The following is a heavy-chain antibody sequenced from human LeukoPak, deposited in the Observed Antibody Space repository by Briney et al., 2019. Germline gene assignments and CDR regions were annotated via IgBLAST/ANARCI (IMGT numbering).Heavy chain of an antibody. Sequence: PGGSLRLSCAASGFTFRNYGMSWVRQAPGKGLEWVSAISGSGGSTYYADSVKGRFTISRDNSKNTLYLQMNSLRAEDTAVYYCAKEGVGYSSGWPHDYWGQGTLVTVSS. D-gene: IGHD6-19*01. CDR3: AKEGVGYSSGWPHDY. V-gene: IGHV3-23*01. J-gene: IGHJ4*02. CDR1: GFTFRNYG. CDR2: ISGSGGST.